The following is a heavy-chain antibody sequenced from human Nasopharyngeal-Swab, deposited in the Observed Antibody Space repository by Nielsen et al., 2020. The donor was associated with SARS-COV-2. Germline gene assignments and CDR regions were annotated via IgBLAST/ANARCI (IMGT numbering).Heavy chain of an antibody. CDR1: GFTFSSYS. V-gene: IGHV3-21*01. D-gene: IGHD5-18*01. Sequence: GESPKIPRAASGFTFSSYSMNWVRQAPGKGLEWVSSISSSSSYIYYADSVKGRFTISRDNAKNSLYLQMNSLRAEDTAVYYCARDGYSEFKSGDFDYWGQGTLVTVSS. J-gene: IGHJ4*02. CDR3: ARDGYSEFKSGDFDY. CDR2: ISSSSSYI.